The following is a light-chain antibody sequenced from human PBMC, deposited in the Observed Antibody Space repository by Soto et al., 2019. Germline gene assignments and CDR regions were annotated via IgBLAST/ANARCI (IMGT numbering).Light chain of an antibody. Sequence: DIQMTQSPSSLSASVGDRVTITCGASQSITSYLNWYQHKPGRAPMLLIYALSNLQRGVPSRFSGSGSGTDFTLTISGLQPEDLGTYYCQQSYNTPYTFGQGTKLQIK. CDR2: ALS. CDR1: QSITSY. V-gene: IGKV1-39*01. J-gene: IGKJ2*01. CDR3: QQSYNTPYT.